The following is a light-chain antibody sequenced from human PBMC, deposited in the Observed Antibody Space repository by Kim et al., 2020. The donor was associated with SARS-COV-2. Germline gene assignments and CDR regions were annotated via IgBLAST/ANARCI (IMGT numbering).Light chain of an antibody. V-gene: IGKV1-39*01. CDR1: QSVSSY. CDR2: SAS. J-gene: IGKJ2*01. CDR3: QHTYGT. Sequence: SQSVSSYLNWYQQKQGQAPKVLIYSASTLHPGVPSRFSGSGSGTDFTLTITNVQPEDFATYYCQHTYGTFGQGTKLEI.